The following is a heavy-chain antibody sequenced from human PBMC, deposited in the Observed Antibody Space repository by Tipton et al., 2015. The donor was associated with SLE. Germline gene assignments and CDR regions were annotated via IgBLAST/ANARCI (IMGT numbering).Heavy chain of an antibody. J-gene: IGHJ6*02. CDR1: GFTFDDYT. Sequence: SLRLSCAASGFTFDDYTMHWVRQAPGKGLERVSLISWDGGSTYYADSVKGRFTISRDNSKNSLYLQMNSLRTEDTALYYCAKGRSSYSSSSDMDVWGQGTTVTVSS. CDR3: AKGRSSYSSSSDMDV. V-gene: IGHV3-43*01. CDR2: ISWDGGST. D-gene: IGHD6-6*01.